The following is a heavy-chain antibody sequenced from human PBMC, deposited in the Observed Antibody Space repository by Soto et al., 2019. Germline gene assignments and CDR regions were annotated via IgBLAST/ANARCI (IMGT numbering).Heavy chain of an antibody. J-gene: IGHJ6*02. V-gene: IGHV3-30-3*01. Sequence: GGSLRLSCLASGFTFSEYGMHWVRQAPGKGLEWVALTSYDGGNIYYANSVTGRFIISRDISNNTLFLEMNSLRPDDTAVYYCARVQSYTATYGKKHNNPLRFYYGLDIWGQGTTVTVSS. CDR1: GFTFSEYG. D-gene: IGHD3-10*01. CDR3: ARVQSYTATYGKKHNNPLRFYYGLDI. CDR2: TSYDGGNI.